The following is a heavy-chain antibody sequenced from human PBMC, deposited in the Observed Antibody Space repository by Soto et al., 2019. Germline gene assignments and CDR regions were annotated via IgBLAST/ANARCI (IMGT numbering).Heavy chain of an antibody. Sequence: ESLRICCRGCGYSFTSYWIGLVRQMRGKGLEWMGIIYPGDSDTRYSPSFKGQVTISADKSISTAYLQWSSLKASDTAMYYCERHRASGAACDAFDIWGQGTTVTV. J-gene: IGHJ3*02. CDR2: IYPGDSDT. CDR1: GYSFTSYW. V-gene: IGHV5-51*01. CDR3: ERHRASGAACDAFDI. D-gene: IGHD3-10*01.